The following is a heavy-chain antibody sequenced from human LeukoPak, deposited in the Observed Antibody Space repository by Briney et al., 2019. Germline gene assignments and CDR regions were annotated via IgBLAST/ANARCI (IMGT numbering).Heavy chain of an antibody. D-gene: IGHD6-13*01. V-gene: IGHV4-59*01. CDR3: ARDLGSSSWYWFDP. Sequence: PSETLSLTCTVSGGSISSYYWSWIRQPPGKGLEWIGHIYYSGSTNYNPSLKSRVTISVDTSKNQFSLKLSSVTAADTAVYYCARDLGSSSWYWFDPWGQGTLVTVSS. J-gene: IGHJ5*02. CDR1: GGSISSYY. CDR2: IYYSGST.